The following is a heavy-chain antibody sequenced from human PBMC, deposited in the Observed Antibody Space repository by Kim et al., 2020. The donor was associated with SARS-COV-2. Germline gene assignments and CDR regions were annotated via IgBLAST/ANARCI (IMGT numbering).Heavy chain of an antibody. CDR2: INGDGSST. J-gene: IGHJ4*02. CDR3: AKRDCTTASCHFYYFDY. CDR1: GFTFSSFW. V-gene: IGHV3-74*01. Sequence: GVSLRLSCAASGFTFSSFWMHWVRQVPGKGLVWVSGINGDGSSTNYADSVKGRFTISRDNAKNTLYLQMNSLRADDTAIYYCAKRDCTTASCHFYYFDYWGQRSLVTVSS. D-gene: IGHD2-2*01.